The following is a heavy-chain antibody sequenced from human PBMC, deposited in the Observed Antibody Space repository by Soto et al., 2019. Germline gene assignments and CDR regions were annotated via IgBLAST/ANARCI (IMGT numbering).Heavy chain of an antibody. Sequence: QVQLQESGPGLVKSSDTLSLTCTVSGGSLTDKYWSWIRQPPGKGLEWIAFIHSSGSANYNPSLKSRVAISVDTSTNQFSLKLTSVTAADTAVYFCASGGWYMDKWGQGTLVAVSS. J-gene: IGHJ4*02. D-gene: IGHD6-19*01. CDR3: ASGGWYMDK. CDR1: GGSLTDKY. V-gene: IGHV4-59*07. CDR2: IHSSGSA.